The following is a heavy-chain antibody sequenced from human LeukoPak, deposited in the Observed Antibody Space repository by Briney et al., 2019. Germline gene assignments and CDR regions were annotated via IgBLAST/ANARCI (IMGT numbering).Heavy chain of an antibody. D-gene: IGHD5-12*01. V-gene: IGHV3-48*01. CDR2: ISSSSSTI. CDR1: GFTFSSYS. CDR3: ARDGGYREDY. J-gene: IGHJ4*02. Sequence: PGGSLRLSCAASGFTFSSYSMNWVRQAPGKGLEWVSYISSSSSTITYADSVKGRFTSTRDNAKNSLYLHMNSLRAEDTAVYYCARDGGYREDYWGQGTRVTVSS.